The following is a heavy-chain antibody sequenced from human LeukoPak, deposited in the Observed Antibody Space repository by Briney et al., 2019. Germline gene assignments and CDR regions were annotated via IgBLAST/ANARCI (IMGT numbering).Heavy chain of an antibody. Sequence: SQTLSLTCAVYGGSFSGYYWSWIRQPPGKGLEWIGEINHSGSTNYNPSLKSRITISADTSKNQFSLKLRSVTAADTAIYYCARGLIRGLLITGYWGRGTLVTVSS. CDR2: INHSGST. J-gene: IGHJ4*02. CDR3: ARGLIRGLLITGY. D-gene: IGHD3-10*01. V-gene: IGHV4-34*01. CDR1: GGSFSGYY.